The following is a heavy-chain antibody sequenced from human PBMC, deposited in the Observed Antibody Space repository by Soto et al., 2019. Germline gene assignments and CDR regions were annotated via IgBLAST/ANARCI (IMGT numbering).Heavy chain of an antibody. Sequence: GGSLRLSCAASGFTFSSYGMHWVRQAPGKGLEWVAVISYDGSNKYYADSVKGRFTISRDNSKNTLYLQMNSLRAEDTAVYYCAKDRGSGWPGGAWYFDLWGRGTLVTVSS. CDR2: ISYDGSNK. J-gene: IGHJ2*01. CDR1: GFTFSSYG. V-gene: IGHV3-30*18. D-gene: IGHD6-19*01. CDR3: AKDRGSGWPGGAWYFDL.